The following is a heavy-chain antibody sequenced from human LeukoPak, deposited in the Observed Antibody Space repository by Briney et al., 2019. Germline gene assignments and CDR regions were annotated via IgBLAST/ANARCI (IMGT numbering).Heavy chain of an antibody. J-gene: IGHJ4*02. CDR3: AKGSLRVVVPAAIQVAWDYFDY. D-gene: IGHD2-2*02. V-gene: IGHV3-30*02. CDR2: IRYDGSNK. CDR1: GFTFSSYG. Sequence: GGSLRLSCAASGFTFSSYGMHWVRQAPGKGLEWVAFIRYDGSNKYYADSVKGRFTISRDNSKNTLYLQMNSLRAEDTAVYYCAKGSLRVVVPAAIQVAWDYFDYWGQGTLVTVSS.